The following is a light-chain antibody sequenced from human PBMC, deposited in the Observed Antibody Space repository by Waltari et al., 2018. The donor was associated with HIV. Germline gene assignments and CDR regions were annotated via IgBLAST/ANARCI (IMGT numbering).Light chain of an antibody. V-gene: IGKV2-28*01. Sequence: DIVMTQSPLSLPVTPGEPASISCRSSQSLLRNGYNYLDWYLQKPGQSPQLRIFLASNRASGVPDRFSGSGSGTDFTLHISRVEAEDVGVYYCMQSLQSITFGQGTRLDIK. CDR1: QSLLRNGYNY. CDR2: LAS. J-gene: IGKJ5*01. CDR3: MQSLQSIT.